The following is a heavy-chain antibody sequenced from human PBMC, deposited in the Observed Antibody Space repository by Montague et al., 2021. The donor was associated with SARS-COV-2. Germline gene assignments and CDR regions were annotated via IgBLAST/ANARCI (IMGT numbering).Heavy chain of an antibody. D-gene: IGHD2-2*01. CDR1: GDSISTDNW. CDR2: IYHTGST. V-gene: IGHV4-4*02. J-gene: IGHJ6*02. Sequence: SETLSLTCVGSGDSISTDNWWTWVRLPPGKGLEWVGEIYHTGSTKCNPSLKGRVTISIDTSKNQFSLKLSSVTAADTAVYYCARFAYRLLFIASYYGMDVWGQGTTVTVSS. CDR3: ARFAYRLLFIASYYGMDV.